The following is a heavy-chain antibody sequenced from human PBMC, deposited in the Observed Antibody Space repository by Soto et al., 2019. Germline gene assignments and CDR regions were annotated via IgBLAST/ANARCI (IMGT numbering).Heavy chain of an antibody. CDR2: IYYSGST. D-gene: IGHD1-26*01. V-gene: IGHV4-39*07. Sequence: SETLSLTCTVSGGSISSSSYYWGWIRQPPGKGLEWIGSIYYSGSTNYNPSLKSRVTISVDTSKNQFSLKLSSVTAADTAVYYCARFGWELLGAFAYWGQGTLVTVSS. CDR3: ARFGWELLGAFAY. CDR1: GGSISSSSYY. J-gene: IGHJ4*02.